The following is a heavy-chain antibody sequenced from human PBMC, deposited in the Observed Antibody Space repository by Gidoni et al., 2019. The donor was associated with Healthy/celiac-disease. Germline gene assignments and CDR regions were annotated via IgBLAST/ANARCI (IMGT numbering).Heavy chain of an antibody. Sequence: QVQLVESGGGVVQPGRYLRLSCAAPGFPFSSYGMHWVRQAPGKGLEWVAVIWYDGSNKYYADSVKGRFTISRDNSKNTLYLQMNSLRAEDTAVYYCARGVGLLWFGESPSPDYWGQGTLVTVSS. D-gene: IGHD3-10*01. V-gene: IGHV3-33*01. CDR3: ARGVGLLWFGESPSPDY. J-gene: IGHJ4*02. CDR2: IWYDGSNK. CDR1: GFPFSSYG.